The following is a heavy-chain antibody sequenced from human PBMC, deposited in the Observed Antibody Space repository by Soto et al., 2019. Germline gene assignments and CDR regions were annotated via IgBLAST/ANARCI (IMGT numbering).Heavy chain of an antibody. CDR1: HGSITSGDYF. D-gene: IGHD2-15*01. CDR2: AHSSGGT. V-gene: IGHV4-39*01. J-gene: IGHJ4*02. Sequence: SETLSLTCTVSHGSITSGDYFWAWIRQPPGKGLEFIGSAHSSGGTYYSPSLKSRASISIDKSRNQFSLKLTSVNAGDTAVYFCASVVVGATRQTGSDHWGQGTLVTVSS. CDR3: ASVVVGATRQTGSDH.